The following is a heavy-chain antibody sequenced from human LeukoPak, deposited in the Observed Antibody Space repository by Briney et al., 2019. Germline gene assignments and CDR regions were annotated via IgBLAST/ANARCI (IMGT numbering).Heavy chain of an antibody. Sequence: GGSLRLSCAASGFTFSSYGMQWLRQAPGKGLEWVAFIRYDGSNKYYADSVKGRFTISRDNSKNTLYLQMNSLRDEDTAVYYCAKVRGGDFWSGYYTAYFDYWGQGTLVTVSS. J-gene: IGHJ4*02. CDR2: IRYDGSNK. CDR3: AKVRGGDFWSGYYTAYFDY. CDR1: GFTFSSYG. V-gene: IGHV3-30*02. D-gene: IGHD3-3*01.